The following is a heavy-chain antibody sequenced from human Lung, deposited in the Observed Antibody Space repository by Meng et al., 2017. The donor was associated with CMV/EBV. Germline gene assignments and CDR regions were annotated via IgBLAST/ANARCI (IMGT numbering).Heavy chain of an antibody. J-gene: IGHJ4*02. CDR2: ISGSGGDI. CDR1: GFTFSSYA. D-gene: IGHD2-2*01. Sequence: GESXKISCTVAGFTFSSYAMSWVRQVPGKGLEWVSSISGSGGDIFYADSVKGRFTVSRDNIKNTLYLQRNSLRAEDSAVYFCAKDWGQYQTPQSVADHWGQGTXVTVSS. CDR3: AKDWGQYQTPQSVADH. V-gene: IGHV3-23*01.